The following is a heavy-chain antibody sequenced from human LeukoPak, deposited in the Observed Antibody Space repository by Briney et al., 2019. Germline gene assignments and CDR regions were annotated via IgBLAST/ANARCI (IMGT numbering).Heavy chain of an antibody. V-gene: IGHV4-34*01. CDR2: INHSGST. J-gene: IGHJ3*02. D-gene: IGHD2-15*01. Sequence: SETLSLTCAVYGGSFSGYYWSWIRQSPGKGLEWIGEINHSGSTNYNPSLKSRVTISVDTSKNQFSLKLSSVTAADTAVYYCARKLFVVVAATGAFDIWGQGTMVTVSS. CDR3: ARKLFVVVAATGAFDI. CDR1: GGSFSGYY.